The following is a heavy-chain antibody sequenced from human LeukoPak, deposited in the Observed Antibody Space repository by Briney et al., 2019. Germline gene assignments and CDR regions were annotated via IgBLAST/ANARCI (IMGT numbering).Heavy chain of an antibody. CDR1: GYTFTGYY. Sequence: ASVKVSCKASGYTFTGYYMHWVRQAPGQGLEWMGWINPNSGGTNYAQKFQGRVTMTRDTSISTAYMELRSLRSDDTAVYYCARDLGIRVRMGGYWGQGTLVTVSS. CDR3: ARDLGIRVRMGGY. D-gene: IGHD1-14*01. J-gene: IGHJ4*02. V-gene: IGHV1-2*02. CDR2: INPNSGGT.